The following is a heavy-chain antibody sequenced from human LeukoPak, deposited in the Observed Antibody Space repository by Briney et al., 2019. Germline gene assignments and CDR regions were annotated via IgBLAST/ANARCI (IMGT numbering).Heavy chain of an antibody. D-gene: IGHD2-15*01. CDR1: GYTFTSYD. CDR3: ASAPCSGGSCPPRDAFDI. CDR2: MNPNSGNT. J-gene: IGHJ3*02. V-gene: IGHV1-8*01. Sequence: GASVKVSCKASGYTFTSYDINWVRQATGQGLEWMGWMNPNSGNTGYAQKFQGRVTMTRNTSISTAYMELSSLRSEDTAVYYCASAPCSGGSCPPRDAFDIWGQGTMVTVSP.